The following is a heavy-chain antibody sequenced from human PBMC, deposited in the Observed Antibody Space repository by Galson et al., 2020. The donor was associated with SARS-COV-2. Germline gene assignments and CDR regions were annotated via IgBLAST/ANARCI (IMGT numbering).Heavy chain of an antibody. V-gene: IGHV4-39*07. CDR1: GGSISDNNYY. J-gene: IGHJ6*02. Sequence: SETLSLTCTASGGSISDNNYYWDWVRQSPGGGLEWIGSIYYTGSTYYNRSLKSRVTIFLDTSKNHISLKLTSVTAADSAVYFCARDHIYDYTVDVWGQGTTVTVSS. CDR2: IYYTGST. CDR3: ARDHIYDYTVDV.